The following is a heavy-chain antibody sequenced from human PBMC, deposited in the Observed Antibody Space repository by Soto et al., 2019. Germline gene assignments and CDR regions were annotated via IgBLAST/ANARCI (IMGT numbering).Heavy chain of an antibody. D-gene: IGHD6-13*01. CDR2: IIPIFGTA. CDR1: GGTFSSYA. CDR3: AKDHHLKTTLWYIAAAASNGMDV. J-gene: IGHJ6*02. Sequence: QVQLVQSGAEVKKPGSSVKVSCKASGGTFSSYAISWVRQAPGQGLEWMGGIIPIFGTANYAQKFQGRVTITADESTSTAYMELSSLRSEDTAVYYCAKDHHLKTTLWYIAAAASNGMDVWGQGTTVTVSS. V-gene: IGHV1-69*01.